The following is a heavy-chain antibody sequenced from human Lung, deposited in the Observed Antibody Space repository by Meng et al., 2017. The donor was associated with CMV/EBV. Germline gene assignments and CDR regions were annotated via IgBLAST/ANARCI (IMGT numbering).Heavy chain of an antibody. D-gene: IGHD6-19*01. V-gene: IGHV3-30*02. CDR2: IRYNGNNK. Sequence: SXAASGFTFSIYGMHWVRQAPGKGLEWVAFIRYNGNNKYYRDSVKGRFTISRDNSKNTLYLQMNRLRPDDTAVYYCASYTQAWYNSGSWCQGTLVTVSS. CDR1: GFTFSIYG. J-gene: IGHJ4*02. CDR3: ASYTQAWYNSGS.